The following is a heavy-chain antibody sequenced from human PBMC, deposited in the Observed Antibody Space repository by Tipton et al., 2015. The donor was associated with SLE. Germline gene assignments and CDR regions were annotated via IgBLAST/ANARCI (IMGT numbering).Heavy chain of an antibody. CDR1: GGSFSGPY. Sequence: TLSLTCAVYGGSFSGPYWAWIRQPPGKGLEWIGEIDDSGTTNYSPSLRSRVTMSVDTSKNQLPLKLTSVTAADTAVYYCARGSVVADDYWGQGTLVTVSS. CDR2: IDDSGTT. V-gene: IGHV4-34*09. CDR3: ARGSVVADDY. D-gene: IGHD2-15*01. J-gene: IGHJ4*01.